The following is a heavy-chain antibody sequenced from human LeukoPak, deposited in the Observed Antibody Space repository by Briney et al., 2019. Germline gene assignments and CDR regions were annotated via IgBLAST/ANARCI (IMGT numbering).Heavy chain of an antibody. CDR1: GFTFSSYS. CDR2: ISSSSSYI. V-gene: IGHV3-21*01. CDR3: ARDSYAVEVDY. Sequence: GGSLRLSCAASGFTFSSYSMNWVRPAPGKGLEWVSSISSSSSYIYYADSVKGRYTISRDNAKNSLYLQMNSLRAEDTAVYYCARDSYAVEVDYWGQGTLVTVSS. J-gene: IGHJ4*02. D-gene: IGHD3-16*01.